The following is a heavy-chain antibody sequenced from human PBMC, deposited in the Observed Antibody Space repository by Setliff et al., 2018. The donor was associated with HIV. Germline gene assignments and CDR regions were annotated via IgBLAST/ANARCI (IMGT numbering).Heavy chain of an antibody. V-gene: IGHV3-7*03. CDR2: IKQDESEM. J-gene: IGHJ3*02. D-gene: IGHD1-26*01. Sequence: GGSLRLSCAASGFTFSNYGMNWVRQAPGKGREWVATIKQDESEMPYVDSVKCRFTISRDNAKNSLYLQMNSLRAEDTAVYYCARNTDVDSVYRPFHIWGQGTMVTVSS. CDR1: GFTFSNYG. CDR3: ARNTDVDSVYRPFHI.